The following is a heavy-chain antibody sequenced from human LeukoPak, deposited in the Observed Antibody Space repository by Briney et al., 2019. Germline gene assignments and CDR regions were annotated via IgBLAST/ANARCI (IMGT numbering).Heavy chain of an antibody. CDR1: GFAFNTYL. D-gene: IGHD6-19*01. CDR3: ARGRGWPRVWFDL. V-gene: IGHV3-7*01. J-gene: IGHJ5*02. Sequence: PGGSLRLSSAPSGFAFNTYLMSWVRQAPGKGLEWVAHIKHDGSENDSVGSVKGRFTISRDNANNALYLHMNRLTVEDTAVYYCARGRGWPRVWFDLWGQGTLVTVSS. CDR2: IKHDGSEN.